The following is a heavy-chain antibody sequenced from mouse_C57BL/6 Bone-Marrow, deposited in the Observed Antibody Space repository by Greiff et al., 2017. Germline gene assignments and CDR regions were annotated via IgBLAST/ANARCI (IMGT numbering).Heavy chain of an antibody. D-gene: IGHD3-2*02. J-gene: IGHJ4*01. CDR1: GYTFTSYW. CDR3: TRPDSSGLAMDY. Sequence: VQLQQPGAELVQPGASVKLSCTASGYTFTSYWMQWVNQRPGQGLEWIGEIDTSDSDTNSNQKFKGKATLTVDTDYSPAYIQLIRLTSEDAAVYYSTRPDSSGLAMDYWGQGTSVTVSA. CDR2: IDTSDSDT. V-gene: IGHV1-50*01.